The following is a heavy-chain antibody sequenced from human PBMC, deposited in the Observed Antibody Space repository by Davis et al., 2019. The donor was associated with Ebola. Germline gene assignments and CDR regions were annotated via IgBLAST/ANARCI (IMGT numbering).Heavy chain of an antibody. CDR3: ARDFDPHIVGAISYWLDP. Sequence: SVMVSCKAAGGTFSNLAISWVRQAPGQGLQWMGRSITILGKTDYAQQFQGRVTLTADESTSTAYMELRSLRSEDTAIYYCARDFDPHIVGAISYWLDPWGQGSLVTVSP. J-gene: IGHJ5*02. D-gene: IGHD1-26*01. CDR2: SITILGKT. V-gene: IGHV1-69*10. CDR1: GGTFSNLA.